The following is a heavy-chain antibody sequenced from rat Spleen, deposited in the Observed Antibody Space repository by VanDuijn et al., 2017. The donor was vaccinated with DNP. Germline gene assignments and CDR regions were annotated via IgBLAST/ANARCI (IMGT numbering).Heavy chain of an antibody. J-gene: IGHJ2*01. CDR3: AREDGGSSFDY. D-gene: IGHD1-11*01. Sequence: QVQLKESGPGLVQPSQTLSLTCTVSGFSLTSYGVSWVRQPPGKGLEWIGAIWSGGSTDYNSALKSRLSISRDTSKSQVFLKMNSLQTEDIATYYCAREDGGSSFDYWGQGVMVTVSS. CDR1: GFSLTSYG. CDR2: IWSGGST. V-gene: IGHV2-4*01.